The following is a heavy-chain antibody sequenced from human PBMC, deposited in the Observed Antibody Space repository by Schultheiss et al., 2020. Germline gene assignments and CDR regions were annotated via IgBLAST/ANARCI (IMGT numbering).Heavy chain of an antibody. V-gene: IGHV3-7*01. Sequence: GGSLRLSCAPSGFALSSYWMSWVRQAPGKGLEWVAAISYDGSDKYYADSVKGRFTISRDNAKNSLYLQMNSLRAEDTAVYYCARGQWLGLTNPFDYWGQGTLVTVSS. D-gene: IGHD6-19*01. CDR1: GFALSSYW. J-gene: IGHJ4*02. CDR3: ARGQWLGLTNPFDY. CDR2: ISYDGSDK.